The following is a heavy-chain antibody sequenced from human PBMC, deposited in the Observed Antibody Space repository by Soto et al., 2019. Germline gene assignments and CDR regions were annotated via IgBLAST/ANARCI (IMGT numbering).Heavy chain of an antibody. J-gene: IGHJ6*02. D-gene: IGHD2-15*01. CDR1: EGTFGNSA. CDR2: IIPIFSTP. V-gene: IGHV1-69*05. Sequence: QVQLVQSGAEVKKPGSSVTVSCKASEGTFGNSAISWVRQAPGQGLEWMGGIIPIFSTPDYAQKFQGRVTXTXDXXTTTAYMELTSLKSEDTAVYYCARDKDRQQLGGNYYYGIDVWGQGTTVTVSS. CDR3: ARDKDRQQLGGNYYYGIDV.